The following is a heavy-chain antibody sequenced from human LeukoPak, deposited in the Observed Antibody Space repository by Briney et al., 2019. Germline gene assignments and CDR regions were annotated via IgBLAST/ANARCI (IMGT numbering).Heavy chain of an antibody. J-gene: IGHJ4*02. CDR1: GFSFSTTW. Sequence: PGRSLRLSCAASGFSFSTTWMHWVRQVPGQGLVWVARITSDGTSISYAESVKGRFTISRDNAKNTLYLQMNSLRVDDTAVYYCARDWYHAIDYWGQGTLVTVSS. CDR3: ARDWYHAIDY. V-gene: IGHV3-74*03. D-gene: IGHD2-2*01. CDR2: ITSDGTSI.